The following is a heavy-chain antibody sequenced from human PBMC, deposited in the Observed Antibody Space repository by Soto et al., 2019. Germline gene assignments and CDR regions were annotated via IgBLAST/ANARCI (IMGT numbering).Heavy chain of an antibody. V-gene: IGHV4-59*01. J-gene: IGHJ5*02. CDR3: ARVLSVPAPHGVWFDP. Sequence: KPSETLSLTCTVSGGSISSYYWSWIRQPPGKGLEWIGYIYYSGSTNYNPSLKSRVTISVDTSKNQFSLKLSSVTAADTAVYYCARVLSVPAPHGVWFDPWGQGTLVTVSS. CDR2: IYYSGST. D-gene: IGHD2-2*01. CDR1: GGSISSYY.